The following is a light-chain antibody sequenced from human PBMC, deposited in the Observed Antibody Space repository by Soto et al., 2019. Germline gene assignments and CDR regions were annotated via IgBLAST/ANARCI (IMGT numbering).Light chain of an antibody. CDR2: DVS. CDR1: RSDVGGYKY. J-gene: IGLJ2*01. Sequence: QSVLTQPRSVSGSPGQSVAISCTGSRSDVGGYKYVSWYQQFPGKAPKLIIYDVSRRPSGVPDRFSGSKSGNTASLTISGLQAEDEGDYYCCSYGGGRTPLGFGGGT. CDR3: CSYGGGRTPLG. V-gene: IGLV2-11*01.